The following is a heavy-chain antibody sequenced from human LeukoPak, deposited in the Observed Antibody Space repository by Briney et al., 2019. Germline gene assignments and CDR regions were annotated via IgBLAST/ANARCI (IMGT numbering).Heavy chain of an antibody. V-gene: IGHV4-39*07. J-gene: IGHJ3*02. Sequence: KPSETLSLTCTVSGGSISSSSYYWGCIRQPPGKGLEWIGSIYYSGSTYYNPSLKSRVTISVDTSKNQFSLKLSSVTAADTAVYYCARDIGSRSSLLQGAFDIWGQGTMVTVSS. CDR1: GGSISSSSYY. CDR3: ARDIGSRSSLLQGAFDI. CDR2: IYYSGST. D-gene: IGHD3-10*01.